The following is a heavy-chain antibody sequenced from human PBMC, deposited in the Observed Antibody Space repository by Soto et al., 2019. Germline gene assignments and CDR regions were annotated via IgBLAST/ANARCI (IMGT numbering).Heavy chain of an antibody. J-gene: IGHJ3*02. CDR3: ARGGQHHGFDI. CDR1: GFTFSSYA. D-gene: IGHD2-15*01. Sequence: GESLKISCAASGFTFSSYAMSWVRQAPGKGLEWVSAISGSGGSTYYADSVKGRFTISRDNSKNTLYLQMNSLRVEDTALYYCARGGQHHGFDIWGQGTVVTVSS. V-gene: IGHV3-23*01. CDR2: ISGSGGST.